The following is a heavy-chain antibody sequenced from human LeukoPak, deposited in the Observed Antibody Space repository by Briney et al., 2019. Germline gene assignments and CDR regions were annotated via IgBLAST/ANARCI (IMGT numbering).Heavy chain of an antibody. J-gene: IGHJ3*01. V-gene: IGHV3-30*02. CDR1: GFPFRGFA. CDR2: IGNDGTNR. Sequence: GGSLGLSCAPSGFPFRGFAMHWVRQAPGKGMGWVTYIGNDGTNRYYGDSVNSRFTISRDNTKNTLYLHMNSLGADEAAMYYCSKDAVDVWGQGTMVIVSS. CDR3: SKDAVDV.